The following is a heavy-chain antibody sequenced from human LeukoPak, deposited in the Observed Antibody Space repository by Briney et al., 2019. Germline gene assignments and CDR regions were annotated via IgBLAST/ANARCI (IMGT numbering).Heavy chain of an antibody. CDR1: GGSVSNSLYY. J-gene: IGHJ4*02. Sequence: PSETLSLTCTVSGGSVSNSLYYWSWIRQPPGKGLECIGYIYYNGDTNYNPSLKSRVIISIDTSSNQFSLRLNSMTAADTAVYYCARVLRAASWRSYDYWGQGSLVTVSS. CDR2: IYYNGDT. V-gene: IGHV4-61*01. D-gene: IGHD5-18*01. CDR3: ARVLRAASWRSYDY.